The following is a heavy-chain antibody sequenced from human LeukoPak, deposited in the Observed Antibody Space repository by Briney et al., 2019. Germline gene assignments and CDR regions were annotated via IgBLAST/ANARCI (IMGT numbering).Heavy chain of an antibody. J-gene: IGHJ3*02. CDR3: ARVPAAFDI. V-gene: IGHV3-7*03. Sequence: PGGSLRLSCAGSGFIFSSHYINWVRQAPGKGLGWVANINQDGSETHFVESVRGRFTISRDNAKNSLYLQMNSLRAEDTAVYYCARVPAAFDIWGQGTMVTVSS. CDR2: INQDGSET. CDR1: GFIFSSHY.